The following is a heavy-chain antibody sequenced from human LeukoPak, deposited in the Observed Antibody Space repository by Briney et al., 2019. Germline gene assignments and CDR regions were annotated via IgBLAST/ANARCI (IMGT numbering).Heavy chain of an antibody. CDR3: AEGSYCSGGSCYSGAFDI. CDR2: ISWNSGSI. CDR1: GFTFDDYA. J-gene: IGHJ3*02. Sequence: PGGSLRLSCAASGFTFDDYAMHWVRQAPGKGLEWVSGISWNSGSIGYADSVKGRFTISRDNAKNSLYLQMNSLRAEDMALYYCAEGSYCSGGSCYSGAFDIWGQGTMVTVSS. V-gene: IGHV3-9*03. D-gene: IGHD2-15*01.